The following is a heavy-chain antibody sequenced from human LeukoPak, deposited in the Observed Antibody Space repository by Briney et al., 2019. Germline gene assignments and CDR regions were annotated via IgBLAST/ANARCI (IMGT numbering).Heavy chain of an antibody. J-gene: IGHJ4*02. D-gene: IGHD3-22*01. V-gene: IGHV1-2*02. CDR3: ARDLSGPYYYDSSGYYAED. CDR2: INPNSGGT. CDR1: GYTFTGYY. Sequence: ASVKVSCKASGYTFTGYYMHWVRQAPGQGREWMGWINPNSGGTNYAQRFQGRVTMTRDTSISTAYMELSRLRSDDTAAYYCARDLSGPYYYDSSGYYAEDWGQGTLVTVSS.